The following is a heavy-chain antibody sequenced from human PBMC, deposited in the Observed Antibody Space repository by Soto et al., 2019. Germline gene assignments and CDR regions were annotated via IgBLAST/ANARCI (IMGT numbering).Heavy chain of an antibody. CDR2: ISGSGGST. Sequence: PGGSLRLSCAASGFTFSSYAMSWVRQAPGKGLEWVSAISGSGGSTYYADSVKGRFTISRDNSKNTLYLQMNSLRAEDTAVYYYAKCYSSGPRAFDIWGQGTMVTVSS. J-gene: IGHJ3*02. CDR3: AKCYSSGPRAFDI. V-gene: IGHV3-23*01. D-gene: IGHD6-19*01. CDR1: GFTFSSYA.